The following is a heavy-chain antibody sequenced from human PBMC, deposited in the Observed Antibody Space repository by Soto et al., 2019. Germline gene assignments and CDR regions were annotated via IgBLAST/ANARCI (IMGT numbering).Heavy chain of an antibody. CDR2: IEREGTEQ. V-gene: IGHV3-33*05. CDR3: ARDDDYPDNGFDY. J-gene: IGHJ4*02. D-gene: IGHD4-17*01. Sequence: QAPGKGLEWLAVIEREGTEQHYADSVKGRFTISRDNSKNTLYLQMNNLRVDDTAVYYCARDDDYPDNGFDYWGQGTLLTVSS.